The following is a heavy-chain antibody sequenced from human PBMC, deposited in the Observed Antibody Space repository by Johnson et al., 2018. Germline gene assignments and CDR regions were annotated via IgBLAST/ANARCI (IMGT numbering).Heavy chain of an antibody. Sequence: VQLVESGAEVIQPGESLKISCKGSGYSFTNYWICWVRQMPGKGLEWMGIIHPPDSDTRYSPSFPGQVTMSVVKSISTAFLQWTSLKASDTAIYYCAGLDEDYYDSGRPGNAFALGGQGTMVTVSS. CDR1: GYSFTNYW. J-gene: IGHJ3*01. V-gene: IGHV5-51*01. CDR2: IHPPDSDT. CDR3: AGLDEDYYDSGRPGNAFAL. D-gene: IGHD3-22*01.